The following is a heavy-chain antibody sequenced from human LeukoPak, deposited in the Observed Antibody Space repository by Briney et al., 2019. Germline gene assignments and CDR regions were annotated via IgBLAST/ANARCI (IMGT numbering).Heavy chain of an antibody. J-gene: IGHJ6*02. CDR2: IYTSGST. Sequence: SETLSLTCTVSGGSISSYYWSWIRQPAGKGLEWIGRIYTSGSTNYNPSLTSRVTMSVDTSKNQFSLKLSSVTAADTAVYYCARDSTAGYYYYYGMDVWGQGTTVTVSS. CDR1: GGSISSYY. V-gene: IGHV4-4*07. CDR3: ARDSTAGYYYYYGMDV.